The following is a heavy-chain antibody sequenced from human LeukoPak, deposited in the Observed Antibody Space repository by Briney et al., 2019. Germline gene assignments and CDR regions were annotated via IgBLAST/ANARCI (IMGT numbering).Heavy chain of an antibody. D-gene: IGHD2-2*01. Sequence: PGGSLRLSCAASGFTFSSYWMTWVRQAPRKGLEWVANIKEDGIESFYVDSVKGRFTISRDNAKSSLFLQMNSLTDEDTAVYYCARVGSSRPFDNWGQGALVTASS. CDR2: IKEDGIES. CDR1: GFTFSSYW. V-gene: IGHV3-7*04. J-gene: IGHJ4*02. CDR3: ARVGSSRPFDN.